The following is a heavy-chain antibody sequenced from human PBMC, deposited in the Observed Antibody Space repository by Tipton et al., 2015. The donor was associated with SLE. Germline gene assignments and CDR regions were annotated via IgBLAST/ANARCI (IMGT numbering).Heavy chain of an antibody. CDR1: GGSFSGYY. D-gene: IGHD3-10*01. CDR3: ARDPPYYYGSGTFNWYFDL. CDR2: INHSGST. V-gene: IGHV4-34*01. J-gene: IGHJ2*01. Sequence: LRLSCAVYGGSFSGYYWSWIRQPPGKGLEWIGEINHSGSTNYNPSLKSRVTISVDTSKNQFSLKLSSVTAADTAVYYCARDPPYYYGSGTFNWYFDLWGRGTLVTVSS.